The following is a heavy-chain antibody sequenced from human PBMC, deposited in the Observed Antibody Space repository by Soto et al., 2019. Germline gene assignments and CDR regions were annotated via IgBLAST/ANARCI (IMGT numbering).Heavy chain of an antibody. J-gene: IGHJ6*02. V-gene: IGHV3-9*01. Sequence: EVQLVESGGGLVQPGRSRRLSGAASGFTFEDYAMNWVRQAPGKGREWVSGIRWNSGSIGNADSVKGRFTISRENAKNSLYLPMNSLRAEDTALYYCAKDLGDCSSTSCSYYGMDVWGQGTTVTVSS. CDR2: IRWNSGSI. CDR1: GFTFEDYA. D-gene: IGHD2-2*01. CDR3: AKDLGDCSSTSCSYYGMDV.